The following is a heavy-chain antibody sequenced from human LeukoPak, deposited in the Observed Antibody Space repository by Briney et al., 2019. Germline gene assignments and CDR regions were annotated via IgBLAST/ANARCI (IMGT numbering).Heavy chain of an antibody. V-gene: IGHV3-30*03. J-gene: IGHJ3*02. D-gene: IGHD6-13*01. Sequence: GGSLRLSCAGSGFTFSNYGMHWVRQAPGKGPEWVAVISYDGTNKYYADSVKGRFTISRDNSKNTVYLQMNSLRAEDTAVYYCARDWKTGIAAAGTRAFDIWGQGTMVTVSS. CDR2: ISYDGTNK. CDR3: ARDWKTGIAAAGTRAFDI. CDR1: GFTFSNYG.